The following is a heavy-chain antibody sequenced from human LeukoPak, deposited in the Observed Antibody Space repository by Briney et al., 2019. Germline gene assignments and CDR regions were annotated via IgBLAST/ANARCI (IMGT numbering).Heavy chain of an antibody. Sequence: GGSLRLSCAASGFTFSSYAMSWVRQAPGKGLEWVSAISASGHSTYYADSVKGRFTISRDNSESTLYLQMNSLRAEDTAVYYCAKSSLAHQGYYYGMDVWGQGTTVTVSS. CDR1: GFTFSSYA. J-gene: IGHJ6*02. CDR3: AKSSLAHQGYYYGMDV. CDR2: ISASGHST. V-gene: IGHV3-23*01.